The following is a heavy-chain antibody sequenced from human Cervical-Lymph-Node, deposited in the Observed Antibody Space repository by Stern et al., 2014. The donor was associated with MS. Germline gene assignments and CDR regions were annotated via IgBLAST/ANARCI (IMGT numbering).Heavy chain of an antibody. CDR3: SRGELKEGLVRGMDV. J-gene: IGHJ6*02. V-gene: IGHV1-69*01. CDR1: GGTFSSYG. Sequence: QVHLVESGAAVKKPGSSVKVSCKASGGTFSSYGISWVRQAPGQGLEWMGGIIPNFGNENYEQKFPGSFTITEDDSTSTSYMELGSLRSEDTAVYYCSRGELKEGLVRGMDVWGQGTTVTVSS. CDR2: IIPNFGNE. D-gene: IGHD1-26*01.